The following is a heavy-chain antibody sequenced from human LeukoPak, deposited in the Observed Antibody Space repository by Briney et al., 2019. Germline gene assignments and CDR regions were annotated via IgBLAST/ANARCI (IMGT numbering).Heavy chain of an antibody. Sequence: GGSLRLSCAASGFTFSNAWMSWVRQAPGKVLEWVGRIKSKTDGGTTDYAAPVKGRFTISRDDSKNTLYLQMNSLKTEDTAVYYCTTSYYDSSGYHNWGQGTLVTVSS. CDR3: TTSYYDSSGYHN. CDR2: IKSKTDGGTT. J-gene: IGHJ4*02. D-gene: IGHD3-22*01. CDR1: GFTFSNAW. V-gene: IGHV3-15*01.